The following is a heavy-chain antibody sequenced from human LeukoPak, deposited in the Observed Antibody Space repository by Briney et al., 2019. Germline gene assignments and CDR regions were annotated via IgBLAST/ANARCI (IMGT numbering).Heavy chain of an antibody. CDR2: ISNDGNKK. CDR3: ARALMIPDY. CDR1: GFIFSSCD. V-gene: IGHV3-30-3*01. J-gene: IGHJ4*02. D-gene: IGHD3-22*01. Sequence: PGGSLRLSCAASGFIFSSCDMHWVRQAPGKGLEWVAVISNDGNKKYYADSLKGRLTISRDKSKNTVYLEMNSLRAEDTAVYYCARALMIPDYWGQGTLVTVSS.